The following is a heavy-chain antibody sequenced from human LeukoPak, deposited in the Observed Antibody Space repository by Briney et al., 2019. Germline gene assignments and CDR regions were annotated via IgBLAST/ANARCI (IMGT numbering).Heavy chain of an antibody. CDR2: MRYDGSNT. CDR3: AKWTVGALDY. CDR1: RFTFTRSG. D-gene: IGHD1-26*01. V-gene: IGHV3-30*02. Sequence: GGSLRLSCVDSRFTFTRSGMHWVRQAPGKGLEWVTFMRYDGSNTYYADSVKGRFTISRDNSKNTLYLQMNSLRAEDTAVYYCAKWTVGALDYWGQGTLVTVSS. J-gene: IGHJ4*02.